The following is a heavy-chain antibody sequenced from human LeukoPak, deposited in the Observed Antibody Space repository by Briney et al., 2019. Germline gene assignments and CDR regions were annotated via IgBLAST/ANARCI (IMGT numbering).Heavy chain of an antibody. CDR3: ARSPPTTVTTLVY. D-gene: IGHD4-17*01. Sequence: ASVTVSCTASGGTFSSYAISWVRQAPGQGLEWMGGIIPIFGTANYAQKLQGRVTITTDESTSTAYMELSSLRSEDTAVYYCARSPPTTVTTLVYWGQGTLVTVSS. J-gene: IGHJ4*02. CDR1: GGTFSSYA. V-gene: IGHV1-69*05. CDR2: IIPIFGTA.